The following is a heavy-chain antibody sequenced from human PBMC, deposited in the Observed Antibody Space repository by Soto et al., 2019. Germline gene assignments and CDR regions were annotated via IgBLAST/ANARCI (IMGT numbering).Heavy chain of an antibody. CDR2: ISSSGSTI. D-gene: IGHD5-12*01. V-gene: IGHV3-48*03. CDR1: GFTFSSYE. J-gene: IGHJ6*02. Sequence: EVQLVESGGGLVQPGGSLRLSCAASGFTFSSYEMNWVRQAPGKGLEWVSYISSSGSTIYYADSVKGRFTISRDNAKNSMYLQMNSLRAEDTAVYYCARDTGRWLRYYYYYGMDVWGQGTTVTVSS. CDR3: ARDTGRWLRYYYYYGMDV.